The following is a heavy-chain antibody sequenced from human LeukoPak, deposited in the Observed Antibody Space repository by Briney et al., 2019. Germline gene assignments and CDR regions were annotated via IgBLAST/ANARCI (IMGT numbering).Heavy chain of an antibody. CDR1: GFTFSSYG. V-gene: IGHV3-30*18. CDR3: AKDYDDSSGYYWGSFDY. Sequence: GGSLRLSCAASGFTFSSYGMHWVRQAPGKGLEWVAVISYDGSNKYYADSVKGRFTISRDNSKNTLYLQMNSLRAEDTAVYYCAKDYDDSSGYYWGSFDYWGQGTLVTVSS. CDR2: ISYDGSNK. D-gene: IGHD3-22*01. J-gene: IGHJ4*02.